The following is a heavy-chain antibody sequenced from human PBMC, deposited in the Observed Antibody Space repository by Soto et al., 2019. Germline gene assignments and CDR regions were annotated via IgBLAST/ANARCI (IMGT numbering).Heavy chain of an antibody. J-gene: IGHJ5*02. D-gene: IGHD3-10*01. CDR2: INAGNGNT. CDR1: GYTFTSYA. Sequence: QVQLVQSGAEVKKPGASVKVSCKASGYTFTSYAMHRVRQAPGQRLEWMGWINAGNGNTKYSQKFQGRVTITRDTSASTAYMELSSLRSEDTAVYYCARGPLVRGVLLHWFDPWGQGTLVTVSS. CDR3: ARGPLVRGVLLHWFDP. V-gene: IGHV1-3*01.